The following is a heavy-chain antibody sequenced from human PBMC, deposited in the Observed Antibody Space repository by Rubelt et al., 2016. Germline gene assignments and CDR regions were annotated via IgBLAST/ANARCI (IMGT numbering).Heavy chain of an antibody. CDR1: GFSLSTSGVG. V-gene: IGHV2-5*02. CDR3: AHSSFGHPIRLRFSSFDP. CDR2: IYWDDDK. D-gene: IGHD3-3*01. J-gene: IGHJ5*02. Sequence: QITLKESGPTLVKPTQTLTLTCTFSGFSLSTSGVGVGWIRHPPGKALEWLALIYWDDDKRYSPSLKSRLNITKETSKNQVVLTMTNTDPVDTATYYCAHSSFGHPIRLRFSSFDPWGQGTLVTVSS.